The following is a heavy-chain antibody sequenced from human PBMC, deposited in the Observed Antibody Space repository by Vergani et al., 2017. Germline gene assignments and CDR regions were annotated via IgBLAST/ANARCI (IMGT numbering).Heavy chain of an antibody. J-gene: IGHJ4*02. CDR1: GFTFSSYG. CDR2: IWYDGSNK. Sequence: VQLLESGGGVVQPGRSLRLSCAASGFTFSSYGMHWVRQAPGKGLEWVAVIWYDGSNKYYADSVKGRFTISRDNSKNTLYLQMNSLGAEDTAEYYCARDKDDSSGYYQVLDYWGQGTLVTVSS. V-gene: IGHV3-33*01. CDR3: ARDKDDSSGYYQVLDY. D-gene: IGHD3-22*01.